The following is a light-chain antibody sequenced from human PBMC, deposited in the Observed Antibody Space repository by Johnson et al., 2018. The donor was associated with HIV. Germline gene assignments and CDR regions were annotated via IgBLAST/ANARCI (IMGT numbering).Light chain of an antibody. CDR3: GTWDSSLSAAYL. V-gene: IGLV1-51*02. CDR1: SSNIGNNY. J-gene: IGLJ1*01. Sequence: QSVLTQPPSVSAAPGQKVTISCSGSSSNIGNNYVSWYQQLPGTAPKLLIYENNKRPSGIPDRFSGSKSGTSATLGITGLQTGEEADYYCGTWDSSLSAAYLFGTWPKVTVL. CDR2: ENN.